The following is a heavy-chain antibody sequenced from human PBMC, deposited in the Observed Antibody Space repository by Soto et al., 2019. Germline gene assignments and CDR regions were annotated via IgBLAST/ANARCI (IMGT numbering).Heavy chain of an antibody. CDR3: ARNIPVTTLGY. Sequence: EVQLVESGGGLVQPGGSLRLSCAASGFSVSNNYMSWVRQAPGKGLECVSLIYSGGDTYYVDSVKGRFSISRDSSENTLYLQMNSLRAEDSAVYYCARNIPVTTLGYWGQGTVVTVAS. CDR2: IYSGGDT. V-gene: IGHV3-66*01. D-gene: IGHD4-17*01. J-gene: IGHJ4*02. CDR1: GFSVSNNY.